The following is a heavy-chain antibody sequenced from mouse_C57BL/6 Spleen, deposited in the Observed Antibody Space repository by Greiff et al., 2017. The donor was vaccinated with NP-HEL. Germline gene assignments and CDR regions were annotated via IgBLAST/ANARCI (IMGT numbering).Heavy chain of an antibody. CDR1: GFTFSNYW. Sequence: EVKLMESGGGLVQPGGSMKLSCVASGFTFSNYWMNWVRQSPEKGLEWVAQIRLKSDNYATHYAESVKGRFTISRDDSKSSVYLQMNNLRAEDTGIYYCTKLGVGFAYWGQGTLVTVSA. V-gene: IGHV6-3*01. J-gene: IGHJ3*01. D-gene: IGHD4-1*01. CDR2: IRLKSDNYAT. CDR3: TKLGVGFAY.